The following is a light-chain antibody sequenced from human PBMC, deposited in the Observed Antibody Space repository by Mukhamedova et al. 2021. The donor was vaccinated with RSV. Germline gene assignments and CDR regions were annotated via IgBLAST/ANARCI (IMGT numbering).Light chain of an antibody. CDR2: EVS. V-gene: IGKV2D-29*01. CDR3: MQSIQLPLMYP. Sequence: PAQLLIYEVSHRFSGVPDRFSGSGSGTDFTLKISRVEAEDVGVYYCMQSIQLPLMYPFGQGTKLEI. J-gene: IGKJ2*01.